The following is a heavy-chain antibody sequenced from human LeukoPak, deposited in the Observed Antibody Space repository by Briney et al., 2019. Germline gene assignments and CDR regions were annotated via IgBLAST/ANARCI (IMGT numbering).Heavy chain of an antibody. D-gene: IGHD3-22*01. CDR3: ARGHYYDSRSDY. CDR2: MYYSGTI. CDR1: GGSISSYY. J-gene: IGHJ4*02. V-gene: IGHV4-59*12. Sequence: SETPSLTCTVSGGSISSYYWSWIRQPPGKGLEWIGYMYYSGTINYNPSLKSRVTISVDTSKNQFSLKLSSVTAADTAVYYCARGHYYDSRSDYWGQGTLVTVSS.